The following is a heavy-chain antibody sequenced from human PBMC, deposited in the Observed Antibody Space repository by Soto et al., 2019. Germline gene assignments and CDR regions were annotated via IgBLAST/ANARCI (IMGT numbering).Heavy chain of an antibody. D-gene: IGHD3-3*02. J-gene: IGHJ4*02. CDR2: ISYDGSNK. V-gene: IGHV3-30-3*01. CDR1: GFTFSSYA. CDR3: ARLADY. Sequence: PGGSLTLSCAASGFTFSSYAMHWVRQAPGKGLEWVAVISYDGSNKYYADSVKGRFTISRDNSKNTLYLQMNSLRAEDTAVYYCARLADYWGQGTLVTVSS.